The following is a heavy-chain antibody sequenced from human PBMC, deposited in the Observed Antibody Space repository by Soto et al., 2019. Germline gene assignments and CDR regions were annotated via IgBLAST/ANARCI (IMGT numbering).Heavy chain of an antibody. CDR1: GYTFTSYY. CDR3: ARIKMSYDILTGYPTMPFDY. D-gene: IGHD3-9*01. CDR2: INPSGGST. V-gene: IGHV1-46*01. J-gene: IGHJ4*02. Sequence: ASVKVSCKASGYTFTSYYMHWVRQAPGQGLEWMGIINPSGGSTSYAQKFQGRVTMTRDTSTSTVYMELSSLRTEDTAVYYCARIKMSYDILTGYPTMPFDYWGQGTLVTVSS.